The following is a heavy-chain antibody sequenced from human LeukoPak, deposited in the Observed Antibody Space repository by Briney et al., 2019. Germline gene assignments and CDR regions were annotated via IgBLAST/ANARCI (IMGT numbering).Heavy chain of an antibody. D-gene: IGHD6-13*01. Sequence: PGGSLRLSCAASGFTFNSYAMSWVRQAPGKGLEWVSAISGSGGSTYYADSVKGRFTISRDNSKNTLYLQMNSLRAEDTAVYYCANAVYSSSWYYFDYWGQGTLVTVSS. J-gene: IGHJ4*02. CDR3: ANAVYSSSWYYFDY. CDR1: GFTFNSYA. CDR2: ISGSGGST. V-gene: IGHV3-23*01.